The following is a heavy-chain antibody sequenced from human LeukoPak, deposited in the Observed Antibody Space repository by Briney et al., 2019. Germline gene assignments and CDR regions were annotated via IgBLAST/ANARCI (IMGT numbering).Heavy chain of an antibody. Sequence: GGSLRLSCAASGFTFSSYAMRWVRQPPGKGLEWVSANSGSGGSTYYAASVKGRFTISRDNSKNTLYLQMNSLRAEDTAVYYCTKVAFYDYGPDAFGIWGQRTMVTVSS. CDR3: TKVAFYDYGPDAFGI. J-gene: IGHJ3*02. CDR2: NSGSGGST. V-gene: IGHV3-23*01. D-gene: IGHD4-17*01. CDR1: GFTFSSYA.